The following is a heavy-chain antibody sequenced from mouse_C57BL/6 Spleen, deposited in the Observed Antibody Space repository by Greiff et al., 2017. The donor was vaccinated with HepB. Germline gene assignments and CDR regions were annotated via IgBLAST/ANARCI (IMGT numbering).Heavy chain of an antibody. CDR3: ARSSIYYGHDGYAMDY. CDR2: IHPNSGST. D-gene: IGHD2-2*01. J-gene: IGHJ4*01. V-gene: IGHV1-64*01. Sequence: QVQLQQPGAELVKPGASVKLSCKASGYTFTSYWMHWVKQRPGQGLEWIGMIHPNSGSTNYNEKFKSKATLTVDKSSSTAYMQLSSLTSEDSAVYYCARSSIYYGHDGYAMDYWGQGTSVTVSS. CDR1: GYTFTSYW.